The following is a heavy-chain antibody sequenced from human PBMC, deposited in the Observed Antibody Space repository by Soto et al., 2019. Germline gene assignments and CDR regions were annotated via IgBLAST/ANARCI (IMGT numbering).Heavy chain of an antibody. Sequence: SETLSLTCTVSGGSISSSSYYWGWIRQPPGKGLEWIGSIYYSGSTYYNPSLKSRVTISVDTSKNQFSLKLSSVTAADTAVYYCARHRSSSWVKPADYWGQGTLVTVSS. CDR1: GGSISSSSYY. D-gene: IGHD6-13*01. CDR3: ARHRSSSWVKPADY. V-gene: IGHV4-39*01. J-gene: IGHJ4*02. CDR2: IYYSGST.